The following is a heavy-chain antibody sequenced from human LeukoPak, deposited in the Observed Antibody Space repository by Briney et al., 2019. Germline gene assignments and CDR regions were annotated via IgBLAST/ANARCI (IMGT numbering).Heavy chain of an antibody. CDR2: IYHSGSP. Sequence: SETLSLTCTVSGYSISSGYYWGWIRQPPGKGLEWIGSIYHSGSPYYNPSLKSRVTLSVDTSKNQFSLKLSSVTAADTAVYYCARDLIAAAGDYWGQGTLVTVSS. CDR3: ARDLIAAAGDY. D-gene: IGHD6-13*01. CDR1: GYSISSGYY. J-gene: IGHJ4*02. V-gene: IGHV4-38-2*02.